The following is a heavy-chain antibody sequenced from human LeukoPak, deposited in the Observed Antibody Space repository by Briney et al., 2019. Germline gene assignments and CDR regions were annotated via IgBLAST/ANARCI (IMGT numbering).Heavy chain of an antibody. CDR1: GFTFSSYA. D-gene: IGHD3-9*01. J-gene: IGHJ4*02. CDR2: ISYDGSNK. CDR3: ARNMGYDILTGCDY. Sequence: GGSLRLSCAASGFTFSSYAMHWVRQAPGKGLEWGALISYDGSNKYYADSVKGRFTISRDDSKNTLYLQMNSLRAEDTAVYYCARNMGYDILTGCDYWGQGTLVTVSS. V-gene: IGHV3-30*04.